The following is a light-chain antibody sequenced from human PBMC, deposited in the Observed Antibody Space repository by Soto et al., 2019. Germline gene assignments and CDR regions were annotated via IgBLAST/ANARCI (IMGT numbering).Light chain of an antibody. V-gene: IGKV3-11*01. J-gene: IGKJ5*01. CDR1: QSVHNF. Sequence: EVGFTQFPSAVSLSPGDRAALSCKVIQSVHNFLAWYQQRPGQAPRLLIYGASNRAAGIPDRFSGSGSGTDFTLTINSLEPEDFAVYYCQQRSNWPPITFGQGTRLEIK. CDR3: QQRSNWPPIT. CDR2: GAS.